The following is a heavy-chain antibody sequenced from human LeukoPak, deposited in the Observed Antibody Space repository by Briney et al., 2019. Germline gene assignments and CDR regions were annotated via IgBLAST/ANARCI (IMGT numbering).Heavy chain of an antibody. CDR1: GFTFSTYA. D-gene: IGHD1-26*01. Sequence: GRSLRLSRSASGFTFSTYAMHWVRQAPGRGLEFVSTISSNGGSTFYADSVRGRFTISRDNSKDTLYLQMSSLRAEDTAVYYCVKSAYSGSYFSLDYWGQGTLVTVSS. CDR2: ISSNGGST. J-gene: IGHJ4*02. CDR3: VKSAYSGSYFSLDY. V-gene: IGHV3-64D*09.